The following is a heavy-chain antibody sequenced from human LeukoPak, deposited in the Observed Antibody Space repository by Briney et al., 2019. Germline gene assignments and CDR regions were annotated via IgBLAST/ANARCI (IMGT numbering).Heavy chain of an antibody. CDR2: ISGDGGST. D-gene: IGHD6-19*01. Sequence: GGSLRLYCAASGFTFDDYAMHWVRQAPGKGLEWVSLISGDGGSTYYADSVKGRFTISRDNSKNSLYLQMNSLRTEDTALYYCAFSGWGRRAFDIWGQGTMVTVSS. J-gene: IGHJ3*02. CDR3: AFSGWGRRAFDI. CDR1: GFTFDDYA. V-gene: IGHV3-43*02.